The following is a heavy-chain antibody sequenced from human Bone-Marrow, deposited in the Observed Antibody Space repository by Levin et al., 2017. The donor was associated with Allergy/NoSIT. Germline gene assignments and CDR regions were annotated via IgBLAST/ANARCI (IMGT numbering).Heavy chain of an antibody. CDR1: GGSVSSNRYY. J-gene: IGHJ4*02. V-gene: IGHV4-39*07. CDR3: ARESHDFWSGIEFDY. CDR2: INYSGTT. D-gene: IGHD3-3*01. Sequence: PSETLSLTCTVSGGSVSSNRYYWGWIRQPPGKGLEWIGNINYSGTTYYNPSLKSRVTISVDTSNNQFSLRLSSVTAADTAFYYCARESHDFWSGIEFDYWGQGTLVTVSS.